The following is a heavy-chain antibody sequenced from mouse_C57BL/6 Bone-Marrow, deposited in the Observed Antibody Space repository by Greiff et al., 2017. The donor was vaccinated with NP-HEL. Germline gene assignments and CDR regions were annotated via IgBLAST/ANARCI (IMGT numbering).Heavy chain of an antibody. CDR2: INPYNGGT. CDR1: GYTFTDYY. Sequence: EVQLQQSGPVLVKPGASVKMSCKASGYTFTDYYMNWVKQSHGKSLEWIGVINPYNGGTSYNQKFKGKATLTVDKSSSTAYMELNSLTSEDSAVYYCARPDRVYFDYWGQGTTLTVSS. V-gene: IGHV1-19*01. CDR3: ARPDRVYFDY. J-gene: IGHJ2*01. D-gene: IGHD3-1*01.